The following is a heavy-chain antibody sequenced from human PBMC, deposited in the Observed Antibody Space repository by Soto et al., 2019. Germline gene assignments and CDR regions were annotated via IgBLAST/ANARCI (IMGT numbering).Heavy chain of an antibody. D-gene: IGHD1-7*01. V-gene: IGHV1-69*13. CDR1: GGTFSSYA. Sequence: GALVKVSCKASGGTFSSYAISWVRQAPGQGLEWMGGIIPIFGTANYAQKFQGRVTITADESTSTAYMELSSLRSEDTAVYYCAGTPELTRIYYYYGMDVWGQGTTVTVSS. CDR3: AGTPELTRIYYYYGMDV. J-gene: IGHJ6*02. CDR2: IIPIFGTA.